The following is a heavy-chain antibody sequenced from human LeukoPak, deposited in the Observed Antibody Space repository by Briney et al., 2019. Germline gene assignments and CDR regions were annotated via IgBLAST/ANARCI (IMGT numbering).Heavy chain of an antibody. CDR2: VHPDNGNT. CDR1: GYPFTKWE. CDR3: ATGPRNDP. Sequence: ASVKVSCKTSGYPFTKWEINWVRQAAGQVLEWLGWVHPDNGNTYYAQRFRGRVTMCRDTSTTTAYMELSGLRSNDTAVYFCATGPRNDPWGQGTLVTVSS. D-gene: IGHD1-14*01. J-gene: IGHJ5*02. V-gene: IGHV1-8*01.